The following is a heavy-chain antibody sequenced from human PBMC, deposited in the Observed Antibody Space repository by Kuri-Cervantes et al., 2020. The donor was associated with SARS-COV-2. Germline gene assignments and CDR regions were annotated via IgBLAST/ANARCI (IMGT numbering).Heavy chain of an antibody. CDR2: ISAYNGNT. CDR3: ARDYYGFDY. Sequence: ASVKVSCKASGYTFTSYGISWVRQAPGQGLEWMGWISAYNGNTNYAQKFQGRVTMTRDTSISTAYMELSRLRSDDTAVYYCARDYYGFDYWGQGTLVTVSS. CDR1: GYTFTSYG. V-gene: IGHV1-18*04. D-gene: IGHD4-17*01. J-gene: IGHJ4*02.